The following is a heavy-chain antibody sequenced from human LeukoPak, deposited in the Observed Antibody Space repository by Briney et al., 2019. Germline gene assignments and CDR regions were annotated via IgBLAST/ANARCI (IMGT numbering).Heavy chain of an antibody. CDR1: GFTFSSYG. Sequence: GGSLRLSCAASGFTFSSYGMSWVRQAPGKGLEWVSAISGSGGSTYYADSVKGRFTISRDNSKNTLFLQMNSLRTEDTAMYYCAKETSPRNGFDIWGQGTMVTVSS. CDR3: AKETSPRNGFDI. V-gene: IGHV3-23*01. J-gene: IGHJ3*02. CDR2: ISGSGGST. D-gene: IGHD1-14*01.